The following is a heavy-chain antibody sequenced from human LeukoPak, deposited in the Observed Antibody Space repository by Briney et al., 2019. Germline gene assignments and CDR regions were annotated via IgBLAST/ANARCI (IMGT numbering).Heavy chain of an antibody. J-gene: IGHJ6*03. Sequence: GGSLRLSCAASGFTFNSYGTHWVRQSPGKGLESVAVIYYDGSNKYYADSVKGRFTISRDNSKNTLDLQMNSLRADDTAVYYCARAHYSNGPPYYFYYYMDVWGKGTTVTVSS. D-gene: IGHD4-11*01. CDR3: ARAHYSNGPPYYFYYYMDV. V-gene: IGHV3-33*01. CDR1: GFTFNSYG. CDR2: IYYDGSNK.